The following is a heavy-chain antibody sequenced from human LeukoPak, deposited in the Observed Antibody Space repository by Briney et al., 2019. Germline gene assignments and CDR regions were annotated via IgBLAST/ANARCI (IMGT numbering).Heavy chain of an antibody. V-gene: IGHV3-23*01. D-gene: IGHD3-16*01. CDR1: GFPFKNYA. J-gene: IGHJ3*02. CDR2: ISGSGGST. Sequence: PGGSLRLSCAASGFPFKNYAMSWVRQAPGKGLEWVASISGSGGSTYYADSVKGRFTISRDNSENTLYLQMNSVRAEDTAVYYCAKPFAGVKGAFDIWGQGTMVTVSS. CDR3: AKPFAGVKGAFDI.